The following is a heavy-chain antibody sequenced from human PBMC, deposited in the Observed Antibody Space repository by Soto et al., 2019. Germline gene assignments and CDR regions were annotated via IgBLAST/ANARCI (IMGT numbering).Heavy chain of an antibody. J-gene: IGHJ4*02. CDR2: ISPYNGNT. Sequence: GASVKVSCKASGYTFTSYGVSWVRQAPGQGLEWMGWISPYNGNTNYAQKPQGRVTMTTDTSTSTAYMELRSLRSDDTAVYYCARDNTEVVPTASPDYWGQGTLVTVSS. D-gene: IGHD2-2*01. CDR3: ARDNTEVVPTASPDY. CDR1: GYTFTSYG. V-gene: IGHV1-18*01.